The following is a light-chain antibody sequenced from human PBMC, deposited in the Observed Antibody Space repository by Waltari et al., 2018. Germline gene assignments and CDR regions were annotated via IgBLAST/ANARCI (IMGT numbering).Light chain of an antibody. J-gene: IGKJ1*01. CDR3: QQYNSYSRT. CDR2: KAS. CDR1: QSISSW. Sequence: DIQMTQFPSSLSAYVGDRVAITCRASQSISSWLAWYQQKPGKAPNLLIYKASSLGSGVPSRFSGSGSGTEFTLTISSLQPDDFATYYCQQYNSYSRTFGQGTKVEIK. V-gene: IGKV1-5*03.